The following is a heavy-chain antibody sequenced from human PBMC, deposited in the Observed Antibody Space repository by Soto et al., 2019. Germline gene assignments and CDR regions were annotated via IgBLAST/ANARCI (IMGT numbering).Heavy chain of an antibody. J-gene: IGHJ4*02. CDR3: ASGYISGWGYLDY. D-gene: IGHD6-19*01. V-gene: IGHV3-30-3*01. CDR2: ISYDGSNK. Sequence: QVQLVESGGGVVQPGRSLRLSCAASGFTFSSFAMHWVRQAPGKGLEWVALISYDGSNKYYADSVKGRFTISRDNSKNTLFLQMNSLRPEDTSVYYCASGYISGWGYLDYWGQGTLVTVSS. CDR1: GFTFSSFA.